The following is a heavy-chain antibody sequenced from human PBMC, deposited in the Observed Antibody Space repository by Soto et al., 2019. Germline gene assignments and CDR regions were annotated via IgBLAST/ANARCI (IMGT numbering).Heavy chain of an antibody. CDR2: INHSGST. V-gene: IGHV4-34*01. Sequence: SETLCLTGAVYGGSFSGYYWSWIRQPPGEGMQWIGEINHSGSTNYNPSLKSRVTISVDTSKNQFSLKLSSVTAADTAVYYCARVFINSSSWYLTGYYYGMDVWGQGTTVTVSS. D-gene: IGHD6-13*01. CDR1: GGSFSGYY. CDR3: ARVFINSSSWYLTGYYYGMDV. J-gene: IGHJ6*02.